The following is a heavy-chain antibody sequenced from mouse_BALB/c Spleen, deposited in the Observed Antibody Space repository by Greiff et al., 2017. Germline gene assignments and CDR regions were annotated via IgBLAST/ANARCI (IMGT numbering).Heavy chain of an antibody. CDR3: ARATMITSYYAMDY. D-gene: IGHD2-4*01. V-gene: IGHV3-6*02. CDR2: ISYDGSN. CDR1: GYSITSGYY. Sequence: ESGPGLVKPSQSLSLTCSVTGYSITSGYYWNWIRQFPGNKLEWMGYISYDGSNNYNPSLKNRISITRDTSKNQFFLKLNSVTTEDTATYYCARATMITSYYAMDYWGQGTSVTVSS. J-gene: IGHJ4*01.